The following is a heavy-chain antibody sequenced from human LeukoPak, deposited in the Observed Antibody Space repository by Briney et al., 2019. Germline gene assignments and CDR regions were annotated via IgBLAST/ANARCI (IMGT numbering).Heavy chain of an antibody. CDR2: INHSGST. CDR1: GGSFSGYY. J-gene: IGHJ4*02. D-gene: IGHD3-3*01. CDR3: ARCRLYYDFWSGYLYYFDY. Sequence: SETLSLTCAVYGGSFSGYYWSWIRQPPGKGLEWIGVINHSGSTNYNPSLKSRVTISVDTYENQFSLKLSSVTGADTAEYYCARCRLYYDFWSGYLYYFDYWGQGTLVTVSS. V-gene: IGHV4-34*01.